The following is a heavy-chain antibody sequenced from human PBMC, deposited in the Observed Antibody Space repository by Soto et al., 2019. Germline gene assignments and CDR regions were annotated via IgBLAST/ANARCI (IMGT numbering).Heavy chain of an antibody. V-gene: IGHV2-5*02. CDR2: IYWDDDK. Sequence: SGPTLVIPTQTLALTCTFSGISRCTSGVDVSWIRQPPGKALEWLALIYWDDDKRYSPSLKSRLTITKDTSKNQVVLTMTNMDPVDTATYYCAHSYGRYSSGWYWFDPWGQGTLVTVSS. CDR1: GISRCTSGVD. J-gene: IGHJ5*02. CDR3: AHSYGRYSSGWYWFDP. D-gene: IGHD6-19*01.